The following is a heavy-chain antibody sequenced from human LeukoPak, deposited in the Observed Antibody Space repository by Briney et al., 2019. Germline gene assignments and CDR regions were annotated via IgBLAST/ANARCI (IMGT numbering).Heavy chain of an antibody. D-gene: IGHD6-19*01. CDR2: INGDGSST. CDR3: AKDRNGWPTNFDS. J-gene: IGHJ4*02. CDR1: GFTFSSDW. V-gene: IGHV3-74*01. Sequence: GGSLRLSCAASGFTFSSDWMHWVRQAPGKGLVCVSYINGDGSSTNYADSVRGRFTISRDNSKNTLYLQMNSLRAEDTAVYYCAKDRNGWPTNFDSWGQGTLVTVSA.